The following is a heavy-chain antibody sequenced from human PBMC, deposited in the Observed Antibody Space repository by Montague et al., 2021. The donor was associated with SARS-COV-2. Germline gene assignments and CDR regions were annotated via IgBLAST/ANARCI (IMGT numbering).Heavy chain of an antibody. CDR1: GGSISSYY. Sequence: SETLSLTCTVYGGSISSYYWSWIRQPPGKGLEWIGNIDHSGNTNYNPSLKSRVTISVDTSKNQFSLKLSSVTAADTAVYYCARGGYYDYAFDIWGQGTMVTVSS. J-gene: IGHJ3*02. CDR2: IDHSGNT. D-gene: IGHD3-22*01. CDR3: ARGGYYDYAFDI. V-gene: IGHV4-59*01.